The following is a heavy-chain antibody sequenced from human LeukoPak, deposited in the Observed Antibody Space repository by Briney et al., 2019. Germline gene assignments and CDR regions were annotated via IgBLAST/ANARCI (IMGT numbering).Heavy chain of an antibody. CDR2: ISSSGSTI. CDR1: GFTFSSYE. Sequence: PGGSLRLSCAASGFTFSSYEMNWVRQAPGKGLEWVSYISSSGSTIYYADSVKGRFTISRDNAKNSLYLQMNSLRAEDTAVYYCAKVPNVGNYYDSSGSEYYFDYWGQGTLVTVSS. CDR3: AKVPNVGNYYDSSGSEYYFDY. J-gene: IGHJ4*02. V-gene: IGHV3-48*03. D-gene: IGHD3-22*01.